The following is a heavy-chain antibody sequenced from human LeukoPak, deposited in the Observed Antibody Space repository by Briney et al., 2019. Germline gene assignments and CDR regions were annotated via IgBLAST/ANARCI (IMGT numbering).Heavy chain of an antibody. J-gene: IGHJ5*02. CDR1: GYTFTSYG. V-gene: IGHV1-69*13. D-gene: IGHD4/OR15-4a*01. CDR3: ARGGAKVFPFDP. Sequence: SVKVPCKASGYTFTSYGISWVRQAPGQGLEWMGGIIPIFGTANYARKFQGRVTITADESTSTAYMELSSLRSEDTAVYYCARGGAKVFPFDPWGQGALVTVSS. CDR2: IIPIFGTA.